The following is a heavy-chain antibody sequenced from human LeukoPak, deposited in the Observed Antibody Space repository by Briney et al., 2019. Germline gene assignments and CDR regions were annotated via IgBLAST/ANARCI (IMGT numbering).Heavy chain of an antibody. D-gene: IGHD1-26*01. CDR1: GGTFSSYA. Sequence: SVKVSCKASGGTFSSYAISWVRQAPGQGLEWMGGIIPIFGTANYAQKFQGRVTITADESTSTAYMELSSLRSEDTAVYYCARDGGTRLHPAYPFSTEIWGQGTMVTVSS. CDR3: ARDGGTRLHPAYPFSTEI. J-gene: IGHJ3*02. CDR2: IIPIFGTA. V-gene: IGHV1-69*13.